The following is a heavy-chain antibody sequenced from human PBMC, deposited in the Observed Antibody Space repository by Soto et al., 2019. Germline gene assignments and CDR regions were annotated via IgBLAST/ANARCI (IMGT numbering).Heavy chain of an antibody. D-gene: IGHD3-9*01. V-gene: IGHV3-23*01. CDR3: AKDGILTGYYYYFDY. CDR2: ISGSGGST. J-gene: IGHJ4*02. CDR1: GFTFSSYA. Sequence: GGSLRLSCAASGFTFSSYAMSWVRQAPGKGLEWVSAISGSGGSTYYADSVKGRFTISRDNSKNTLYLQMNSLRAEDTAVYYCAKDGILTGYYYYFDYWGQGTLVTVSS.